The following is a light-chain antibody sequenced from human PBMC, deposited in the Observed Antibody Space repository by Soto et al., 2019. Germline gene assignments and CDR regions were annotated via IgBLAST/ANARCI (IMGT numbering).Light chain of an antibody. CDR2: GAS. CDR1: QSVSSSY. J-gene: IGKJ1*01. CDR3: QQYGNSRT. Sequence: EIVLTQSPGTLSLSPGERATHSCRASQSVSSSYLAWYQQKPGQAPRLLIYGASSRATGIPDRFSGSGSGTDFTLTISRLEPEDFAVYYCQQYGNSRTFGQGTKVEIK. V-gene: IGKV3-20*01.